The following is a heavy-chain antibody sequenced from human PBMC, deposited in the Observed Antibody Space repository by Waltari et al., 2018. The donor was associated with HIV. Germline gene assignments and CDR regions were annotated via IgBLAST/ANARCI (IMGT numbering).Heavy chain of an antibody. CDR2: INNEGTKT. CDR1: GFTFRSYW. D-gene: IGHD3-22*01. V-gene: IGHV3-74*01. CDR3: VRDYDSSGYYSANWFDP. J-gene: IGHJ5*02. Sequence: EAQLVESGGGLVQPGGSLRLSCAASGFTFRSYWMHWVRQAPGRGLEWVSSINNEGTKTNYADSVKGRFTISRDNAKNTLYLQMNSLRAEDTAVYFCVRDYDSSGYYSANWFDPWGQGTVVTVSS.